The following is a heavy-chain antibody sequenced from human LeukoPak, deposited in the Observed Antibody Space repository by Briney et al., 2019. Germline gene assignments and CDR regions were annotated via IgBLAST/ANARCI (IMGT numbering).Heavy chain of an antibody. CDR3: ARAGVSSGYWSL. CDR2: IYYSGST. Sequence: SETLSLTCTVSGGSISSYYWSWIRQPPGKGLEWIGYIYYSGSTNYNPSLKSRVTISVDTSKNQFSLKLTSLTAADTAVYYRARAGVSSGYWSLWGQGTLVTVSS. J-gene: IGHJ4*02. V-gene: IGHV4-59*01. CDR1: GGSISSYY. D-gene: IGHD3-22*01.